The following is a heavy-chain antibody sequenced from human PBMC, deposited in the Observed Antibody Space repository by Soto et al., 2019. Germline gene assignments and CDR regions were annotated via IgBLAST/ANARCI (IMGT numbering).Heavy chain of an antibody. D-gene: IGHD6-13*01. J-gene: IGHJ5*02. CDR2: IYYSGST. Sequence: SETLSLTCTVSGGSISSAGYYWIWIRQHPGKGLEWIGYIYYSGSTYYNPSLKSRVTISVDTSKNQFSLKLSSVTAADTAVYYCARAVGTQGWFDPWGQGTLVTVS. V-gene: IGHV4-31*03. CDR3: ARAVGTQGWFDP. CDR1: GGSISSAGYY.